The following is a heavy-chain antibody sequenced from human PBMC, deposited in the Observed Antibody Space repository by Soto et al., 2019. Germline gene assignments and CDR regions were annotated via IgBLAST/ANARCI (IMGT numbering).Heavy chain of an antibody. J-gene: IGHJ6*02. CDR2: VHYSWAS. D-gene: IGHD3-10*01. CDR1: GGSISSYH. Sequence: QVQLQESGPGLVKPSETLSLSCTVSGGSISSYHWSWIRQTPGKGLEWIGYVHYSWASNYNPSLKCRVDIALDTSKSQFSMELHSVPATDTAVYYCARQGFGALPVFVDGWGQGTTVTVSS. CDR3: ARQGFGALPVFVDG. V-gene: IGHV4-59*08.